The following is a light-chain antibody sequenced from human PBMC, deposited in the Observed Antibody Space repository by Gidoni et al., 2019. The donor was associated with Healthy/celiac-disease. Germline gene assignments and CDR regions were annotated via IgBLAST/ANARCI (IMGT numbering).Light chain of an antibody. CDR1: QSVSSNY. Sequence: EIVVTQAPGTLSLSPGERAPLSCRASQSVSSNYLAWYQQKPGQAPRLLIYGASSRATGIPDRFSGSGSGTDFTLTLRRLEPEDFAVYYCQQYGSSPPRTFGQGTKVEIK. CDR3: QQYGSSPPRT. J-gene: IGKJ1*01. V-gene: IGKV3-20*01. CDR2: GAS.